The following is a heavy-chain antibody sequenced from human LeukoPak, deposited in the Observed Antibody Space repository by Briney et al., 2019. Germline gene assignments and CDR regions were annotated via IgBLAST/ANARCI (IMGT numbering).Heavy chain of an antibody. CDR3: ARESWGYCSSTSCYAHNLYYYMDV. CDR2: INSDGSST. J-gene: IGHJ6*03. Sequence: PGGSLRLSCAASGFTFSSYWMHWVRQAPGKGLVWVSRINSDGSSTSYADSVKGRFTISRDNAKNTLYLQMNSLRAEDTAVYYCARESWGYCSSTSCYAHNLYYYMDVWGKGTTVTVSS. D-gene: IGHD2-2*01. CDR1: GFTFSSYW. V-gene: IGHV3-74*01.